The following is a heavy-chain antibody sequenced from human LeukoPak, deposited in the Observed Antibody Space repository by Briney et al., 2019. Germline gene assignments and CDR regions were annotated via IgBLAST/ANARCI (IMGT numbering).Heavy chain of an antibody. CDR2: IYSGGST. J-gene: IGHJ3*02. Sequence: GGSLRLSCAASGFTVSSNYMSWVRQAPGKGLDGVSIIYSGGSTYYADSVKGRFTISRDISKNTLYLQMNSLRAEDTAVYYCASTTAGTGGAFDIWGQGTMVTVSS. D-gene: IGHD6-13*01. V-gene: IGHV3-53*01. CDR1: GFTVSSNY. CDR3: ASTTAGTGGAFDI.